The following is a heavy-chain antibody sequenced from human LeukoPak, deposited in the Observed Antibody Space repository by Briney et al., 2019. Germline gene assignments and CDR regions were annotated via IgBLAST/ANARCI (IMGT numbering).Heavy chain of an antibody. Sequence: GSLRLSCAVSGITLSNYGMSWVRQAPGKGLEWVAGISDSGGRTNYADSVKGRFTISRDNAKGTLYLQMSGLRDEDTAVYYCISDLCGRDDQWGRGTLVTVSS. D-gene: IGHD1-1*01. CDR1: GITLSNYG. CDR2: ISDSGGRT. V-gene: IGHV3-23*01. J-gene: IGHJ5*02. CDR3: ISDLCGRDDQ.